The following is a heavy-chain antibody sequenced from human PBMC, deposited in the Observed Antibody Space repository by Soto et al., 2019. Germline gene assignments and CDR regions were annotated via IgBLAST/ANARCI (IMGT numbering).Heavy chain of an antibody. J-gene: IGHJ4*02. D-gene: IGHD6-13*01. CDR2: IYWDDDK. CDR1: GFSLTTRGLS. V-gene: IGHV2-5*02. CDR3: AHRPAAGPVFYFDY. Sequence: QITLKESGPTLVKPTRTLTLTCTVSGFSLTTRGLSVGWVRHPPGKALEWLALIYWDDDKRYSPPLNTRLTITKDTYKNQLVLTMTHMDAVDTATYYCAHRPAAGPVFYFDYWGQGTLVTVSS.